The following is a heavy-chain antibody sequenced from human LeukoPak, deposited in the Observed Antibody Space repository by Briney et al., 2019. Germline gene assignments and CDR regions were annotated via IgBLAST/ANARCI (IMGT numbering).Heavy chain of an antibody. J-gene: IGHJ4*02. CDR2: IYSGGST. D-gene: IGHD3-10*01. CDR1: GFTVSSNY. Sequence: GGSLRLSCAASGFTVSSNYMSWVRQAPGKGLEWVSVIYSGGSTYYADSVKGRFTISRDNSKNTLYLQMNSLRAEDTAVYYCARDLVTMVRGVGYWGQGTLVTVSS. V-gene: IGHV3-53*05. CDR3: ARDLVTMVRGVGY.